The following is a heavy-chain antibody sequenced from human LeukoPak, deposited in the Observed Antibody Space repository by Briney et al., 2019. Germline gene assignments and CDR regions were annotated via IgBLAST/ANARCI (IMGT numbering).Heavy chain of an antibody. D-gene: IGHD6-19*01. CDR3: ARVSIGWYHFDY. V-gene: IGHV3-74*01. CDR1: GFTFSSYA. J-gene: IGHJ4*02. Sequence: GGSLRLSCAASGFTFSSYAMSWVRQAPGKGLVWASRINPDGSTTSYADSVKGRFTVSRDNAKNTLYLQMNSLRAEDTAVYYCARVSIGWYHFDYWGQGTLVTVSS. CDR2: INPDGSTT.